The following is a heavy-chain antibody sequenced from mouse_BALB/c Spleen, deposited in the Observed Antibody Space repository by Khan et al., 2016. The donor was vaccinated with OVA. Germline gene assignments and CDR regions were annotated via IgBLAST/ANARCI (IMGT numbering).Heavy chain of an antibody. CDR2: ITYNGCT. CDR1: GYSITSCSG. D-gene: IGHD1-2*01. CDR3: ARTARIKY. V-gene: IGHV3-1*02. Sequence: QLVETGPGLAKPSQSLSLTCTVTGYSITSCSGWNLILQFSGNKLECMGYITYNGCTNYKPTLKDRTSITRDTHKNMFLLHLNSVTTEDTATYYYARTARIKYWGQGTTITVSS. J-gene: IGHJ2*01.